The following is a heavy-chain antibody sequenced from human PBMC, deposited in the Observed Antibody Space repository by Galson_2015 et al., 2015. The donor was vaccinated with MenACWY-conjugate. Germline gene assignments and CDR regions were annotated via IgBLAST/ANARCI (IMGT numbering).Heavy chain of an antibody. J-gene: IGHJ3*02. Sequence: SLRLSCAASGFTFSSYSMHWVRQAPGKGLVWVSRIISDGSSTSYADSVKGRFTISKDNAKNTLYLQMNRLRAEDTAVYYCARQGVGGKYSFDIWGQGTMVTVSS. CDR1: GFTFSSYS. CDR3: ARQGVGGKYSFDI. CDR2: IISDGSST. V-gene: IGHV3-74*01. D-gene: IGHD3-10*01.